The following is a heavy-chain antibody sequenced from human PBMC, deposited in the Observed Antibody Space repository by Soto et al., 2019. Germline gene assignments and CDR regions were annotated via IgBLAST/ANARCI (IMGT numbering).Heavy chain of an antibody. D-gene: IGHD3-22*01. J-gene: IGHJ6*02. Sequence: VGSLRLSCAASGFTFSDYYMSWIRQAPGKGLEWVSYISSSSSYTNYADSVKGRFTISRDNAKNSLYLQMNSLRAEDTAVYYCXXXXXXHXXXXXWNYYYGMDVWGQGTTVTVSS. CDR1: GFTFSDYY. CDR3: XXXXXXHXXXXXWNYYYGMDV. V-gene: IGHV3-11*06. CDR2: ISSSSSYT.